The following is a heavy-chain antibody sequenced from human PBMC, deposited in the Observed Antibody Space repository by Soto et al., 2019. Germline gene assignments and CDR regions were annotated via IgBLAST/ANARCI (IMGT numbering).Heavy chain of an antibody. CDR2: TYYRSKWFH. CDR1: GDSVSSDITS. D-gene: IGHD3-10*01. J-gene: IGHJ3*01. V-gene: IGHV6-1*01. CDR3: ARGNALDV. Sequence: QGQLQQSGPGLVKPSQTLSLTCAISGDSVSSDITSWNWIRQSTSRGLEWLGRTYYRSKWFHDYAASVKSRITINPDTSKNQFSLELNSMTPEDTAVYYCARGNALDVWGQGTVVTVSS.